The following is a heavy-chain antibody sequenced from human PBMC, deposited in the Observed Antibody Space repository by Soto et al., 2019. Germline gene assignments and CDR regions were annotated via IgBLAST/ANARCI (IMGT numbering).Heavy chain of an antibody. Sequence: GASVKVSCKASGYTFTSYAMHWVRQAPGQRLEWMGWINAGNGNTKYSQKFQGRVTITRDTSASTAYMELSRLRSDDTAVYYCARDRRPRYSGYDLESWGQGTLVTVSS. J-gene: IGHJ5*02. CDR2: INAGNGNT. V-gene: IGHV1-3*01. D-gene: IGHD5-12*01. CDR3: ARDRRPRYSGYDLES. CDR1: GYTFTSYA.